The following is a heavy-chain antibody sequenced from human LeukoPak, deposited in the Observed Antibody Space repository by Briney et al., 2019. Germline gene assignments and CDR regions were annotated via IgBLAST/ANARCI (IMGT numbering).Heavy chain of an antibody. D-gene: IGHD3-22*01. Sequence: GASVKVSCKASGYTFTSYDINWVRQATGQGLEWMGWMNPNSGNTGYAQKFQGRVTMTRNTSISTAYMELGSLRSEDTAVYYCARAAWPRWEPDSSGYYLYVYWGQGTLVTVSS. CDR1: GYTFTSYD. CDR2: MNPNSGNT. CDR3: ARAAWPRWEPDSSGYYLYVY. J-gene: IGHJ4*02. V-gene: IGHV1-8*01.